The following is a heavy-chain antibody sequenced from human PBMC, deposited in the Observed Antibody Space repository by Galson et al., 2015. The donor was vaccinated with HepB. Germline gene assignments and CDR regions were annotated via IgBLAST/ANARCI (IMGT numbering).Heavy chain of an antibody. CDR3: ARDPVDQWLVRRAWFDP. J-gene: IGHJ5*02. V-gene: IGHV1-18*01. CDR1: GYTFTSFG. D-gene: IGHD6-19*01. Sequence: SVKVSCKASGYTFTSFGVSWVRQVPGQGLEWMGWISAYNGNTTYAQKFQDRVTLTTYTSTSTAYMELRSLKSDDTAVYYCARDPVDQWLVRRAWFDPWGQGTLVTVSS. CDR2: ISAYNGNT.